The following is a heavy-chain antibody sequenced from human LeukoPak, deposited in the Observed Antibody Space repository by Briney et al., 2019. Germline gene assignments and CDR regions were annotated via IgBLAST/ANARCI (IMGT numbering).Heavy chain of an antibody. J-gene: IGHJ4*02. CDR1: GGSFSGYY. V-gene: IGHV4-34*01. CDR2: INHSGST. CDR3: ARSILWFGEPMGNLDY. Sequence: PSETLSLTCAVYGGSFSGYYWSWIRQPPGKGLEWIGEINHSGSTNYNPSLKSRVTISVDTSKNQFSLKLSSVTAADTAVYYCARSILWFGEPMGNLDYWGQGTLVTVSS. D-gene: IGHD3-10*01.